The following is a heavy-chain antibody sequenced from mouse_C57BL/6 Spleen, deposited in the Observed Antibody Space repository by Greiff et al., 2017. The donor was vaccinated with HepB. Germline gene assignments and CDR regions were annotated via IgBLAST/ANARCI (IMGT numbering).Heavy chain of an antibody. D-gene: IGHD3-2*02. CDR2: IDPSDSYT. Sequence: VQLQQPGAELVMPGASVKLSCKASGYTFTSYWMHWVKQRPGQGLEWIGEIDPSDSYTNYNQKFKGKSTLTVDKSSSTAYMQLSSLTSEDSAVYYCARDSSGPFDYWGQGTTLTVSS. CDR1: GYTFTSYW. J-gene: IGHJ2*01. CDR3: ARDSSGPFDY. V-gene: IGHV1-69*01.